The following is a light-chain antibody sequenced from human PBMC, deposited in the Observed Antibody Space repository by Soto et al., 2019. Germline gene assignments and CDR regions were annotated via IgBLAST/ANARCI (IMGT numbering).Light chain of an antibody. CDR2: AAS. V-gene: IGKV3-20*01. CDR1: QSINNRY. J-gene: IGKJ3*01. CDR3: QQFGSSPGFT. Sequence: EIVLTQSPGTLSLSPGERASLSCRASQSINNRYLAWYQQKPGQAPSLLIYAASSRATGIPDRFSGSGSGIDFTLTISRLEPEDFAVYYCQQFGSSPGFTFGPGTKVDIK.